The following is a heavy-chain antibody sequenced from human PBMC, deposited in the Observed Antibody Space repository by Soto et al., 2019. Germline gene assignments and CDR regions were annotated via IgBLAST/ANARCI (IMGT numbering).Heavy chain of an antibody. CDR1: GGSISSGDYY. Sequence: QVQLQESGPGLVKPSQTLSLTCTVSGGSISSGDYYWSWIRQPPGKGLEWIGYIYYSGSTYYNPSLKSRVTISVDTSKNQFSLKLSSVTAADTAVYYCARDDSSSWYPQYGMDVWGQGTTVTVSS. D-gene: IGHD6-13*01. CDR2: IYYSGST. CDR3: ARDDSSSWYPQYGMDV. V-gene: IGHV4-30-4*01. J-gene: IGHJ6*02.